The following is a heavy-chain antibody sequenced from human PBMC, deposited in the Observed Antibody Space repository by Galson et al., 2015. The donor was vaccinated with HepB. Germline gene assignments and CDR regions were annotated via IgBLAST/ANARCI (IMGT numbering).Heavy chain of an antibody. V-gene: IGHV5-51*03. J-gene: IGHJ5*02. CDR2: IYPGDSDT. CDR3: ARTNIVVVPAASAILPPYSSSQNWFDP. Sequence: QSGAEVKKPGESLKISCKGSGYSFTSYWIGWVRQMPGKGLEWMGIIYPGDSDTRYSPSFQGQVTISADKSISTAYLQWSSLKASDTAMYYCARTNIVVVPAASAILPPYSSSQNWFDPWGQGTLVTVSS. CDR1: GYSFTSYW. D-gene: IGHD2-2*01.